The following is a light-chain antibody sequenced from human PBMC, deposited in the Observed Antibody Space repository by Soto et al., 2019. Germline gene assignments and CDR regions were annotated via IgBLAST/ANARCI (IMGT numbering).Light chain of an antibody. V-gene: IGLV1-40*01. J-gene: IGLJ3*02. CDR3: QSYDSSVSWV. CDR2: GNT. Sequence: QSVLTQPPSVSGAPGQRVTISCTGSSSNIGAGFDVHWYQHLPGAAPKVLFYGNTNRPSGVPDRFSGSKSGTSASLAITGLQAEDEADYYCQSYDSSVSWVFGGGTQLTVL. CDR1: SSNIGAGFD.